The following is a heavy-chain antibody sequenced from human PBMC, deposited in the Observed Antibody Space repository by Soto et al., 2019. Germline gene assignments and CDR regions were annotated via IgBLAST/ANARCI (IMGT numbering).Heavy chain of an antibody. J-gene: IGHJ3*02. V-gene: IGHV3-11*01. CDR2: ISSSGSTI. D-gene: IGHD6-6*01. CDR3: ARDVYSSSFDDAFDI. CDR1: GFTFSDYY. Sequence: PGGSLRLSCAASGFTFSDYYMSWIRQAPGKGLEWVSYISSSGSTIYYADSVKGRFTISRDNAKNSLYLQMNSLRAEDTAVYYCARDVYSSSFDDAFDIWGQGTMVTVSS.